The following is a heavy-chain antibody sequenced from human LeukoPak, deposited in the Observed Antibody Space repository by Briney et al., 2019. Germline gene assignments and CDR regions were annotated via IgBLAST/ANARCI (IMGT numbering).Heavy chain of an antibody. J-gene: IGHJ4*02. V-gene: IGHV4-34*12. Sequence: SETLSLTCGVYGGSFSGYYWTWIRQSPGMGLEWIGEIIHTGRTNYNPSLTSRVSISVDTSKNQFSLKLSSVTAADTAVYYCAREYDILTGYHHYYFDYWGQGTLVTVSS. CDR1: GGSFSGYY. CDR3: AREYDILTGYHHYYFDY. CDR2: IIHTGRT. D-gene: IGHD3-9*01.